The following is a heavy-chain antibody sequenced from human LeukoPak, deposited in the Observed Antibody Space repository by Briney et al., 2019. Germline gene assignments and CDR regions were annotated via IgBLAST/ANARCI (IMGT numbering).Heavy chain of an antibody. Sequence: ASVKVSCKASGYTFTSYYMHWVRQAPGQGLEWMGIINPSGGSTSYAQKFQGRVTMTRDTSTSTVYMELSSLRSEDTAVYYCAREDVLGGYGDYGNIRPLFGWFDPWGQGTLVTVSS. CDR1: GYTFTSYY. V-gene: IGHV1-46*01. D-gene: IGHD4-17*01. J-gene: IGHJ5*02. CDR2: INPSGGST. CDR3: AREDVLGGYGDYGNIRPLFGWFDP.